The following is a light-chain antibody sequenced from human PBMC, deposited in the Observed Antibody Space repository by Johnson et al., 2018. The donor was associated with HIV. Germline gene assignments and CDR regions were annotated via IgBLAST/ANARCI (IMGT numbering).Light chain of an antibody. J-gene: IGLJ1*01. V-gene: IGLV1-51*02. CDR1: SSNIGNNS. CDR2: ENN. Sequence: QSVLTQPPSVSAAPGQKVTISCSGSSSNIGNNSVSWYQQLPGTAPKLLIYENNKRPSGIPDRFSGSKSGTSATLGITGLQTGDEADYYCGTWASSLSVEVFGTGTKVTVL. CDR3: GTWASSLSVEV.